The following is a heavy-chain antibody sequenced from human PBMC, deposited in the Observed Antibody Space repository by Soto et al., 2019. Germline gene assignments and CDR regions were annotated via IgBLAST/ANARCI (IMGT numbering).Heavy chain of an antibody. CDR1: GGSISSSSYY. CDR2: IYYSGST. J-gene: IGHJ4*02. CDR3: ARQPYCSGGSCYSDFDY. V-gene: IGHV4-39*01. Sequence: SETLSLTCTVSGGSISSSSYYWGWIRQPPGKGLEWIGSIYYSGSTYYNPSLKSRVTISVDTSKNQFSLKLSSVTAADTAVYYCARQPYCSGGSCYSDFDYWGQGTLVTVSS. D-gene: IGHD2-15*01.